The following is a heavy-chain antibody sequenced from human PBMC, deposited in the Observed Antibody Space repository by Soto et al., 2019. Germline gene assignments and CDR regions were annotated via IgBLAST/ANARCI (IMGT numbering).Heavy chain of an antibody. J-gene: IGHJ5*02. CDR3: ARVKATVTSNWFDP. Sequence: PGGSLRLSCAASGFTFSDYYMSCIRQAPGKGLEWVSYISSSGSTIYYADSVKGRFTISRDNAKNSLYLQMNSLRAEDTAVYYCARVKATVTSNWFDPWGQGTLVTVSS. CDR1: GFTFSDYY. V-gene: IGHV3-11*01. CDR2: ISSSGSTI. D-gene: IGHD4-17*01.